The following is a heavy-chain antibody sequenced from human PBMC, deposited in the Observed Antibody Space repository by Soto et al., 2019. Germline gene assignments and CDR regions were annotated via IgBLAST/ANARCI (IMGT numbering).Heavy chain of an antibody. V-gene: IGHV3-7*01. CDR3: ASPPAAADY. Sequence: EVQLVDSGGGLFQPGGSLRLSCAASGFTFSRYWMSWVRQAPGKGLEWLANIKEDGSEEYYVGHVMGRFTNSSDNAKNSLYLQMTSLRAEDTAVYYCASPPAAADYWGQGTLVTVSS. CDR1: GFTFSRYW. D-gene: IGHD2-2*01. J-gene: IGHJ4*02. CDR2: IKEDGSEE.